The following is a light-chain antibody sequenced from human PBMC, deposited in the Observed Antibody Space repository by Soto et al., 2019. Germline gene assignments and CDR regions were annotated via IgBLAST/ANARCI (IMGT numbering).Light chain of an antibody. CDR3: PQRSNWPT. CDR1: QSVSSY. Sequence: EIVLTQSPATLSLSPGERATLSCRASQSVSSYLAWYQQKPGQAPRLLIYDASNRATGIPARFSGSGSGTDFTLTISSLEPEDFAVYYCPQRSNWPTFGGGTKVDIK. V-gene: IGKV3-11*01. J-gene: IGKJ4*01. CDR2: DAS.